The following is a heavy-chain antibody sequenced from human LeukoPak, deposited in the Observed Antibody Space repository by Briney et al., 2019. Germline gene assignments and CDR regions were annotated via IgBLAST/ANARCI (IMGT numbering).Heavy chain of an antibody. J-gene: IGHJ6*04. V-gene: IGHV4-34*01. CDR1: GGSFSGYY. CDR3: ARAGIAAAGTLHGMDV. D-gene: IGHD6-13*01. Sequence: SETLSLTCAVYGGSFSGYYWSWIRQPPGKGLEWIGEINHSGSTNYNPSLKSRVTISVDTSKNQFSLKLSSVTAADTAAYYCARAGIAAAGTLHGMDVWGKGTTVTVSS. CDR2: INHSGST.